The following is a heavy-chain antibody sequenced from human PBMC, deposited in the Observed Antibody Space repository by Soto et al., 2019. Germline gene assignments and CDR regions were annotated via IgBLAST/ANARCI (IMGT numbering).Heavy chain of an antibody. CDR3: ATSVGSRPDY. V-gene: IGHV1-69-2*01. CDR1: GFIFTDYS. D-gene: IGHD2-15*01. Sequence: DVQLIQSGAEVRKPGATVKISCKVSGFIFTDYSMHWVRQAPGKGLEWMGLVDPEDDETTYAENFQGRITITADTTTDTAYMERSSLRSDDTAVYCCATSVGSRPDYWGQGTLVTVSS. J-gene: IGHJ4*02. CDR2: VDPEDDET.